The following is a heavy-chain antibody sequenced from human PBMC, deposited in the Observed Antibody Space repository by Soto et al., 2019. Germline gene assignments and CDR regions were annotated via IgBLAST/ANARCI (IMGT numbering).Heavy chain of an antibody. Sequence: GASVKVSCKASGGTFSSYAISWARQAPGQGLEWMGGIIPIFGTANYAQKFQGRVTITADESTSTAYMELSSLRSEDTAVYYCARATYPTYYYDSSGYYYGYWGQGTLVTVSS. V-gene: IGHV1-69*13. D-gene: IGHD3-22*01. J-gene: IGHJ4*02. CDR2: IIPIFGTA. CDR1: GGTFSSYA. CDR3: ARATYPTYYYDSSGYYYGY.